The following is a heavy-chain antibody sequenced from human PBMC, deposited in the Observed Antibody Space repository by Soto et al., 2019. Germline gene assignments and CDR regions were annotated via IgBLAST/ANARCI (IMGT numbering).Heavy chain of an antibody. V-gene: IGHV3-30-3*01. CDR2: TSYDGSIE. CDR3: ASHSEGVFGSGNYFSGPFDY. Sequence: PGGSLRLSCAASGFTFITYAIHWVRQTPGKGLEWVAVTSYDGSIELYANSVRGRFTISRDYSKTTFYLQMMSLRPEDTAVYYCASHSEGVFGSGNYFSGPFDYWGQGTLVTVSS. CDR1: GFTFITYA. J-gene: IGHJ4*02. D-gene: IGHD3-10*01.